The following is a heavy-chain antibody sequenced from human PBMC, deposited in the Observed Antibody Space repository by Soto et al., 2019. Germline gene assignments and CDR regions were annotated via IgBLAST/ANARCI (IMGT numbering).Heavy chain of an antibody. CDR2: IWYDGSNK. V-gene: IGHV3-33*01. D-gene: IGHD3-3*01. Sequence: QVQLVESGGGVVQPGRSLRLSCAASGFTFSSYGMHWVRQAPGKGLEWVAVIWYDGSNKYYADSVKGRFTISRDNSKNTLYLQMSSLRAEDTAVYYCARDPGLSTYYDFWSGYLADNWFEPWGQGTLVTVSS. CDR1: GFTFSSYG. J-gene: IGHJ5*02. CDR3: ARDPGLSTYYDFWSGYLADNWFEP.